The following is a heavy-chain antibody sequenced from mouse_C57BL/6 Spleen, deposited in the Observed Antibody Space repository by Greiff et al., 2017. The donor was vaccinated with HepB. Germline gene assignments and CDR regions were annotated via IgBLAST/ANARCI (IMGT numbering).Heavy chain of an antibody. Sequence: VQLQQSGAELVKPGASVKLSCKASGYTFTSYWMHWVKQRPGQGLEWIGMIHPNSGSTNYNEKFKSKATLTVDKSSSTAYMQLSSLTSEDSAVYYSARRGYSNYAYYYAMDYWGQGTSVTVSS. D-gene: IGHD2-5*01. V-gene: IGHV1-64*01. CDR1: GYTFTSYW. CDR3: ARRGYSNYAYYYAMDY. CDR2: IHPNSGST. J-gene: IGHJ4*01.